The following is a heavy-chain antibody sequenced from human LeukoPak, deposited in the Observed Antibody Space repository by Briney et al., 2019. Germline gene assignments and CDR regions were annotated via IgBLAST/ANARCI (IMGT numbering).Heavy chain of an antibody. Sequence: GGSLRLSCAASGFTFSSYWMSWVRQAPGKGLEWVANIKEDGSENYYVDSVKGRFTISRDNAKNSLYLQVNSLRVGDTAVYYCAKDRGSTWSKIYFDYWGQGTLVTVSS. J-gene: IGHJ4*02. CDR3: AKDRGSTWSKIYFDY. V-gene: IGHV3-7*05. CDR2: IKEDGSEN. CDR1: GFTFSSYW. D-gene: IGHD6-13*01.